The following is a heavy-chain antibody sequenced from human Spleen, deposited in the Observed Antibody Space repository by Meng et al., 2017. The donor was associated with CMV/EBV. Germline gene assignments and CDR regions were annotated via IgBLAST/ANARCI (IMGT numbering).Heavy chain of an antibody. Sequence: SETLSLTCTVSGGSISSYYWSWIRQPPGKGLEWIGYIYYSGSTNYNPSLKSRVTISVDTSKNQFSLKLSSVTAADTAVYYCARGVIPRWGRHRFDPWGQGTLVTVSS. CDR3: ARGVIPRWGRHRFDP. CDR2: IYYSGST. J-gene: IGHJ5*02. CDR1: GGSISSYY. V-gene: IGHV4-59*01. D-gene: IGHD4-23*01.